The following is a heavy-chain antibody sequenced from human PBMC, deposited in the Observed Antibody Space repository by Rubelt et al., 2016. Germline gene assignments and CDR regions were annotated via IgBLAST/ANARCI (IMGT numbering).Heavy chain of an antibody. J-gene: IGHJ4*02. Sequence: QVQLQESGPGLVKPSQTLSLTCTVSGGSISSGGYYWSWIRQYPGKGLEWIGYIYYSGHTYYKPSLKRRNTISVDTSQNQFSLKLSAVTAADTAVYYWSRAPRSTAAADYWGQGTLVSVSS. CDR2: IYYSGHT. CDR3: SRAPRSTAAADY. D-gene: IGHD6-13*01. CDR1: GGSISSGGYY. V-gene: IGHV4-31*03.